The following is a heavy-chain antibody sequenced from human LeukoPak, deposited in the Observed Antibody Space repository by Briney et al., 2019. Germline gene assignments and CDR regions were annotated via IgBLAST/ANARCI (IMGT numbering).Heavy chain of an antibody. CDR1: GYTFAKYF. D-gene: IGHD2-8*01. CDR3: ARDHRDVSEVYTSGYFVQ. CDR2: INPDGGGT. Sequence: ASGKVSCKASGYTFAKYFIHWVRQAPGQGLEWMGVINPDGGGTTSTQRLQDRVTMTRDTSTHPVYLELTSLGSEDTAVYYRARDHRDVSEVYTSGYFVQWGEDPLVTVYS. J-gene: IGHJ1*01. V-gene: IGHV1-46*01.